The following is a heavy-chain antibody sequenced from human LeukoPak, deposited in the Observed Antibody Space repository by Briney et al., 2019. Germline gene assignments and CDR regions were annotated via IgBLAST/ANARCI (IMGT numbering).Heavy chain of an antibody. Sequence: PSETLSLTCAVYGGSFSGYYWSWIRQPPGKGLEWIGEINHSGSTNYNPSLKSRVTISVDTSKNQFSLKLSSVTAADTAVYYCARYSGSYHVKLDYWGQGTLVTVSS. CDR2: INHSGST. CDR3: ARYSGSYHVKLDY. D-gene: IGHD1-26*01. CDR1: GGSFSGYY. V-gene: IGHV4-34*01. J-gene: IGHJ4*02.